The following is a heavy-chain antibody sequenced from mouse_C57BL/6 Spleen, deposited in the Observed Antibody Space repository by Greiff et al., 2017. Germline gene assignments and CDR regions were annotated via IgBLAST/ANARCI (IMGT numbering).Heavy chain of an antibody. J-gene: IGHJ4*01. V-gene: IGHV1-18*01. CDR3: ARAVVAYYYAMDY. D-gene: IGHD1-1*01. CDR2: INPNNGGT. CDR1: GYTFTDYN. Sequence: VQLQQSGPELVKPGASVKIPCKASGYTFTDYNMDWVKQSHGKSLEWIGDINPNNGGTIYNQKFKGKATLTVDKSSSTAYMELRSLTSEDTAVYYCARAVVAYYYAMDYWGQGTSVTVSS.